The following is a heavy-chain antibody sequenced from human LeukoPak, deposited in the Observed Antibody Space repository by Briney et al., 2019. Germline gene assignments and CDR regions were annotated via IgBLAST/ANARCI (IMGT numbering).Heavy chain of an antibody. CDR2: INHSGST. J-gene: IGHJ5*02. CDR1: GGSFSGYY. V-gene: IGHV4-34*01. D-gene: IGHD2-2*01. CDR3: AREVDAAAAYNWFDP. Sequence: SETLSLTCAVYGGSFSGYYWSWIRQPPGKGLEWIGEINHSGSTNYNPSLKSRVTISVDTSKDQFSLKLSSVTAADTAVYYCAREVDAAAAYNWFDPWGQGTLVTVSS.